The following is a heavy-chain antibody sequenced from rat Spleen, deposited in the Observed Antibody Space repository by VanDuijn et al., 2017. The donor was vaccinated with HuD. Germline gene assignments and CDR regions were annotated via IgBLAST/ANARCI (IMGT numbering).Heavy chain of an antibody. CDR1: GFTFSDYG. D-gene: IGHD1-2*01. CDR3: ARHGDYYSSYSYVMDA. J-gene: IGHJ4*01. CDR2: ISYGDNSGHSST. V-gene: IGHV5-29*01. Sequence: EVKLVESGGGLVQPGRSLKLSCAASGFTFSDYGVAWVRQAPTKGLEWVATISYGDNSGHSSTYYTESVKGRFTISRDNAKSTLYLQMDSLRSEDTATYYCARHGDYYSSYSYVMDAWGQGASVTVSS.